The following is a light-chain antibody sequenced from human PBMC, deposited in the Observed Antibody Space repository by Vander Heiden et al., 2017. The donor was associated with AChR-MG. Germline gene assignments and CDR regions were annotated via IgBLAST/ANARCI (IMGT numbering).Light chain of an antibody. CDR1: QSVSSSY. CDR2: GAS. J-gene: IGKJ3*01. Sequence: EIVLTQSPGTLSLSPGESATLSCRASQSVSSSYLAWYQQNPGQAPRLLIYGASSRATGIPDRFSGSGSGTDFTLTISRLEPEDFAVYYCQQYGSSPRTFGPGTKVDIK. CDR3: QQYGSSPRT. V-gene: IGKV3-20*01.